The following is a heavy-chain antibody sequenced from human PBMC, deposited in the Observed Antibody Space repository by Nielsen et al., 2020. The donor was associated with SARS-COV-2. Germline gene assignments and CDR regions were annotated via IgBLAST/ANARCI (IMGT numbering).Heavy chain of an antibody. Sequence: GESLKISCAASGFTFSSYWMHWVRQAPGKGLVWVSRINSDGSSTSYADSVKGRFTISRDNAKNTLYLQVNSLRAEDTAVYYCARSEYYDSSGYYMYYYYGMDVWGQGTTVTVSS. J-gene: IGHJ6*02. D-gene: IGHD3-22*01. CDR1: GFTFSSYW. CDR2: INSDGSST. V-gene: IGHV3-74*01. CDR3: ARSEYYDSSGYYMYYYYGMDV.